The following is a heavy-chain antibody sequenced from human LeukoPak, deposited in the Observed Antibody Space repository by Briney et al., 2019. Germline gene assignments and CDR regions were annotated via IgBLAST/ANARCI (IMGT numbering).Heavy chain of an antibody. CDR1: GFTFSSCA. V-gene: IGHV3-23*01. CDR2: IIDSGNSI. J-gene: IGHJ4*02. CDR3: AKDPIFSGSYGVFDY. D-gene: IGHD1-26*01. Sequence: GGSLRLSCAASGFTFSSCAMSWLRQAPGKGLEWVSTIIDSGNSIYYADSAEGRFTISRDNSKNTLYLQMSSLRAGDTAVYYCAKDPIFSGSYGVFDYWGLGTLVTVSS.